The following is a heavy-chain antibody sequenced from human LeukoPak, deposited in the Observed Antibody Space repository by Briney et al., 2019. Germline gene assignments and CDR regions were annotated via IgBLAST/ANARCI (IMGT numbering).Heavy chain of an antibody. Sequence: ASVKVSCKASGGTFSSYAISWVRQAPGQGLEWMGRIIPILGIANYAQKFQGRVTITADKSTSTAYMELSSLRSEDTAVYYCARDGDSSSWINWFDPWGQGTLVTVSS. D-gene: IGHD6-13*01. CDR1: GGTFSSYA. V-gene: IGHV1-69*04. CDR2: IIPILGIA. CDR3: ARDGDSSSWINWFDP. J-gene: IGHJ5*02.